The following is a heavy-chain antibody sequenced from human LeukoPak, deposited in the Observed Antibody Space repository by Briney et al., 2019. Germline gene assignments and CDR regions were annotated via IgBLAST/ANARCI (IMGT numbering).Heavy chain of an antibody. CDR3: ARDLRDYGTH. D-gene: IGHD4-17*01. J-gene: IGHJ4*02. V-gene: IGHV3-48*03. CDR1: GFTFSSYE. Sequence: GGSLRLSCAASGFTFSSYEMNWVRQAPGRGLEWVSYISGSGVTMYYADSVKGRFTISRDNAKNSLYLQMSSLRAEDTAVYYCARDLRDYGTHWGQGTLVTVSS. CDR2: ISGSGVTM.